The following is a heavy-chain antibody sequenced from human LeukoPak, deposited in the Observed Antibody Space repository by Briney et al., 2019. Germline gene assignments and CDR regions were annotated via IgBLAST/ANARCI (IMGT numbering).Heavy chain of an antibody. J-gene: IGHJ3*02. CDR3: ARAAAALFDI. D-gene: IGHD2-2*01. CDR2: IYTSGST. Sequence: SETLSLTCTVSGGSISSGSYYWSWIRQPAGKGLEWIGRIYTSGSTNYNPSLKNRVTISVDTSKNQFSLKLSSVTAADTAVYYCARAAAALFDIWGQGTMVTVSS. V-gene: IGHV4-61*02. CDR1: GGSISSGSYY.